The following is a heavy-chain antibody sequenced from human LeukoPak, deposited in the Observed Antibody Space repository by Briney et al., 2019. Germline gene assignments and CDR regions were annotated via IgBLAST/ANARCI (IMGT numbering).Heavy chain of an antibody. CDR3: ARCSSTRTYYYYYMDV. V-gene: IGHV1-69*13. CDR1: GGTFSSYA. CDR2: IIPIFGTA. Sequence: ASVKVSCKASGGTFSSYAISWVRQAPGQGLEWMGGIIPIFGTANYAQKFQGRVTITADESTSTAYMELSSLRSEDTAVYYCARCSSTRTYYYYYMDVWGKGTTVTVSS. D-gene: IGHD2-2*01. J-gene: IGHJ6*03.